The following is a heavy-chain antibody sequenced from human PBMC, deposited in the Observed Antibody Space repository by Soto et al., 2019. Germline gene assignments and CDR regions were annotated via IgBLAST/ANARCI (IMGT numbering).Heavy chain of an antibody. J-gene: IGHJ6*03. CDR2: IYYSGST. CDR1: GGSISSGGYY. CDR3: ARVVKGDYTNDYYYYYYMDV. Sequence: PSETLSLTCTVSGGSISSGGYYWSWIRQHPGKGLEWIGYIYYSGSTYYNPSLKSRVTISVDTSKNQFSLKLSSVTAADTAVYYCARVVKGDYTNDYYYYYYMDVWGKGTTVTVSS. V-gene: IGHV4-31*03. D-gene: IGHD4-4*01.